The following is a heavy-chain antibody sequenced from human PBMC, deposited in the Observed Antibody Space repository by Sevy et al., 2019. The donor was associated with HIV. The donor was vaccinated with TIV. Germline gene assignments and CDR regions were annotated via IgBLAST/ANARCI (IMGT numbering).Heavy chain of an antibody. CDR1: GFNLGDYA. Sequence: GGSLRLSCTASGFNLGDYAMSWCRQAPGKGLEWVGFIRSKTNGGTTGYAASAKGRFTISRDDSKSIAYLQMNSLKTEETAVYYCTRVRGTISPYYYYGMDVWGQGSTVTVSS. D-gene: IGHD3-16*01. CDR2: IRSKTNGGTT. J-gene: IGHJ6*02. V-gene: IGHV3-49*03. CDR3: TRVRGTISPYYYYGMDV.